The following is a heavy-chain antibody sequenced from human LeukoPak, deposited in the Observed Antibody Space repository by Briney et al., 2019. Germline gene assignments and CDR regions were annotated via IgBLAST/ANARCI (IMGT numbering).Heavy chain of an antibody. CDR1: GFTFSSYG. Sequence: GGSLRLSCAASGFTFSSYGMNWVRQAPGKGLEWVSSISSSSSYIYYADSVKGRFTISRDNAKNSLYLQMNSLRAEDTAVYYCARVRSTVTTPDDYWGQGTLVTVSS. V-gene: IGHV3-21*01. J-gene: IGHJ4*02. CDR3: ARVRSTVTTPDDY. CDR2: ISSSSSYI. D-gene: IGHD4-17*01.